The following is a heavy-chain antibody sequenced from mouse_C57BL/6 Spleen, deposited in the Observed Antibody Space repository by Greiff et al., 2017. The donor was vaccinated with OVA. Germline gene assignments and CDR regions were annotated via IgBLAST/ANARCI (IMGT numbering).Heavy chain of an antibody. J-gene: IGHJ2*01. V-gene: IGHV1-9*01. CDR3: ARRGAAQATSLDY. Sequence: QVQLKQSGAELMKPGASVKLSCKATGYTFTGYWIEWVKQRPGHGLEWIGEILPGSGSTNYNEKVKGKATFTADTSSNTAYMQRSSLTTEDSAIYYCARRGAAQATSLDYWGQGTTLTVSS. CDR1: GYTFTGYW. CDR2: ILPGSGST. D-gene: IGHD3-2*02.